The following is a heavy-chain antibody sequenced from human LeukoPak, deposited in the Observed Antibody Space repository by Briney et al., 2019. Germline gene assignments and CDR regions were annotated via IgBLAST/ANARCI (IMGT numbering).Heavy chain of an antibody. CDR1: GGSISSSSYY. J-gene: IGHJ6*03. V-gene: IGHV4-39*07. Sequence: SETLSLTCTVSGGSISSSSYYWGWIRQPPGKGLEWIGSIYYSGSTYYNPSLKSRVTISIDTSKNQFSPKLSSVTAADTAVYYCARAPYGSATNNYYMDVWGKGTTVTVSS. CDR2: IYYSGST. D-gene: IGHD3-10*01. CDR3: ARAPYGSATNNYYMDV.